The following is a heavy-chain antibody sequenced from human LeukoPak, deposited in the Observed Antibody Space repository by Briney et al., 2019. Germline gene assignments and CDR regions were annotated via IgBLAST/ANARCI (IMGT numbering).Heavy chain of an antibody. D-gene: IGHD6-6*01. V-gene: IGHV3-30*04. Sequence: GALRLSCAASGFTFSSYAMHWVRQAPGKGLEWVAVTSHDETTKHYADSVKGRFTISRDNSKNTLYLQMNSLRAEDTAVYFCAREVARPNFFDYWGQGTLVTVSS. CDR1: GFTFSSYA. CDR3: AREVARPNFFDY. CDR2: TSHDETTK. J-gene: IGHJ4*02.